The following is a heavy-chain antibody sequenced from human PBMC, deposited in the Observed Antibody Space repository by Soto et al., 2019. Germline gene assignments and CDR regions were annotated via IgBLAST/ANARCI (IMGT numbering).Heavy chain of an antibody. Sequence: QVQLVQSGAEVKKPGASVKVSCKASGYTFTSYAMHWVRQAPGQRLEWMGWINAGNGNTKYSQKFQGRVTITRDTSASTAYMELSSLRSEDTAVYYCARGITCSSTSCYNIDYWGRGTLVTVSS. D-gene: IGHD2-2*02. V-gene: IGHV1-3*01. CDR2: INAGNGNT. CDR1: GYTFTSYA. CDR3: ARGITCSSTSCYNIDY. J-gene: IGHJ4*02.